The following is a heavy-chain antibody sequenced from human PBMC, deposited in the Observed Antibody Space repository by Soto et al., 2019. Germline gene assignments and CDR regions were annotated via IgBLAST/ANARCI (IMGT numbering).Heavy chain of an antibody. CDR3: ARSNYPA. D-gene: IGHD1-1*01. Sequence: QVQLVQSGAEVKKPGASVKVSCKASGYTFTNYDINWVRQATGQGLEWVGWMNPHSGNTGYAQNFQGRVTMTRNTSIGTAYLELSSLRSEDTAIYYCARSNYPAWGQGTLVTVSS. CDR2: MNPHSGNT. J-gene: IGHJ5*02. V-gene: IGHV1-8*01. CDR1: GYTFTNYD.